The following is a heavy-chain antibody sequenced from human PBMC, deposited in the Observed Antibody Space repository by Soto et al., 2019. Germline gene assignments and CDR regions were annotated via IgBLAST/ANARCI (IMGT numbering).Heavy chain of an antibody. Sequence: EAQLVQSGAEVKKSGESLKISCKASGYSFARHWIAWVRQMPGKGLEWMGVIDPGDSDTRYSASFQGQVTISADKAINTSFLKWTSLKASDTALYYCARSFNWGWPDAFDIWGLGTTIIVTS. CDR1: GYSFARHW. CDR3: ARSFNWGWPDAFDI. V-gene: IGHV5-51*01. J-gene: IGHJ3*02. D-gene: IGHD7-27*01. CDR2: IDPGDSDT.